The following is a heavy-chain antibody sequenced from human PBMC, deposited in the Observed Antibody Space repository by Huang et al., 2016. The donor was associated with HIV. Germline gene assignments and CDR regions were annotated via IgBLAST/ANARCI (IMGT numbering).Heavy chain of an antibody. CDR2: SNHSGST. V-gene: IGHV4-34*01. J-gene: IGHJ3*02. Sequence: QVQLQQWGAGLLKPSETLSLTCAVYGGSFSGYYWSWIRQSPGKGLEWIGESNHSGSTNYNPSLKSRHTISVDTSKNQFSLKLSSVTAADTAVYYCARERMMSWLDDHDAFDIWGQGTMVTVSS. CDR1: GGSFSGYY. CDR3: ARERMMSWLDDHDAFDI. D-gene: IGHD1-1*01.